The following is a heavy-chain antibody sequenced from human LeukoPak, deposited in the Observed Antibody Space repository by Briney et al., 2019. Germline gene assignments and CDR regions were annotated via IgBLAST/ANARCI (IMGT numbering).Heavy chain of an antibody. V-gene: IGHV4-31*03. CDR3: ARDRPGYSMRYFDY. CDR1: GGSISSGGYY. D-gene: IGHD3-9*01. J-gene: IGHJ4*02. Sequence: SQTLSLTCTVSGGSISSGGYYWSWIRQHPGKGLEWIGYIYYSGSTYYNPSLKSRVTISVDTSKNQFSPKLSSVTAADTAVYYCARDRPGYSMRYFDYWGQGTLVTVSS. CDR2: IYYSGST.